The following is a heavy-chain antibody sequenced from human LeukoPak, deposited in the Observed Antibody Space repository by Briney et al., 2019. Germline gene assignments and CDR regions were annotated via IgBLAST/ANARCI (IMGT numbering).Heavy chain of an antibody. J-gene: IGHJ4*02. CDR3: AKDNRRHYTSGPNPDSLH. V-gene: IGHV3-9*01. CDR2: ISWNSGSI. D-gene: IGHD6-19*01. Sequence: SLRLSFAGSGFLFNNYAMHWVRPPPGKGLGWVSGISWNSGSIDYADSVKGRFTISRDNAKNSLYLQMNSLRVEDTAFYYCAKDNRRHYTSGPNPDSLHWGQGALVTVSS. CDR1: GFLFNNYA.